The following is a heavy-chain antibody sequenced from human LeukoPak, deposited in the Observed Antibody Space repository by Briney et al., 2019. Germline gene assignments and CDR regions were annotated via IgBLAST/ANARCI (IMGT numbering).Heavy chain of an antibody. J-gene: IGHJ6*02. CDR1: GGSISSYY. CDR2: IYYSGST. V-gene: IGHV4-59*08. D-gene: IGHD2-2*01. CDR3: ARGNYCSSTSCYLAYYYYGMDV. Sequence: SETLSLTCTVSGGSISSYYWSWIRQPPGKGLEWIGYIYYSGSTNYNPSLKSRVTISVDTSKNQFSLKLSSVTAADTAVYYCARGNYCSSTSCYLAYYYYGMDVWGQGTTVTVSS.